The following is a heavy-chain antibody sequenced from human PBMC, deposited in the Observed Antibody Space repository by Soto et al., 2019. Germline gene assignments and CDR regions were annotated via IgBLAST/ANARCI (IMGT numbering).Heavy chain of an antibody. CDR2: ISGSGGRP. CDR3: AKARCLTTDCYVPAY. D-gene: IGHD3-22*01. CDR1: GFTFSTYT. Sequence: EVQLLESGGGLVQPWGSLRLSCVASGFTFSTYTMSWVRQAPGKGLEWVSVISGSGGRPSYADSVQGRFSISRDTPKNTLYLQMNVLRGEDTARYSGAKARCLTTDCYVPAYWGQGILLTVSS. J-gene: IGHJ4*02. V-gene: IGHV3-23*01.